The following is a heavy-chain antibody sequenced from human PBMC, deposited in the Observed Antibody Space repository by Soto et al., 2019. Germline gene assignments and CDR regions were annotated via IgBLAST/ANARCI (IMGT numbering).Heavy chain of an antibody. CDR1: GGSFSGYY. V-gene: IGHV4-34*01. CDR3: ASCSGGNWNYYYYGMDV. D-gene: IGHD1-20*01. CDR2: INHSGST. J-gene: IGHJ6*02. Sequence: SETRSLTCAVYGGSFSGYYWRWIRQPPGKGLEWIGEINHSGSTNYNPSLKSRVTISVDTSKNQFSLKLSSVTAADTAVFYCASCSGGNWNYYYYGMDVWGQGTTVTVSS.